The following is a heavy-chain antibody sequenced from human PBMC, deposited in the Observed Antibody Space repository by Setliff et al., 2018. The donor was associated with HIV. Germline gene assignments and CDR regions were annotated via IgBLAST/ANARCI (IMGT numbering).Heavy chain of an antibody. CDR1: GFTFSSYW. CDR3: ARDSSYYYDSGGQTPGAFDI. J-gene: IGHJ3*02. CDR2: IKQDGSEK. V-gene: IGHV3-7*01. Sequence: GGSLRLSCAASGFTFSSYWMSWVRQAPGKGLEWLPNIKQDGSEKYYVDSVKGRFPISRDNAKNSLYLQINSLRAEDTAVYYCARDSSYYYDSGGQTPGAFDIWGQGTMVTVSS. D-gene: IGHD3-22*01.